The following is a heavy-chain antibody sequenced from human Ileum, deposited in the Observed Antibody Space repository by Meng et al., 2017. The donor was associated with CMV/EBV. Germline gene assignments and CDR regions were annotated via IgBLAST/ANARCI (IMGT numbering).Heavy chain of an antibody. V-gene: IGHV3-20*04. D-gene: IGHD1-26*01. CDR3: AKGGGWELLFSYFDY. Sequence: GESLKISCAASGFTFSSYSMNWVRQAPGKGLEWVSGINWNGGSTGYADSVKGRFTISRDNSKNTLYLQMNSLRAEDTAGYYCAKGGGWELLFSYFDYWGQGTLVTVSS. CDR2: INWNGGST. CDR1: GFTFSSYS. J-gene: IGHJ4*02.